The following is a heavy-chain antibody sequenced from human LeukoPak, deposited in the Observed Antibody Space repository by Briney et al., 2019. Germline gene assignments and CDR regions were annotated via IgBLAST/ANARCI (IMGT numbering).Heavy chain of an antibody. CDR3: ARWDGYDILIGPFDY. D-gene: IGHD3-9*01. V-gene: IGHV1-2*02. CDR1: GYTFTGYY. CDR2: INPNSGGT. J-gene: IGHJ4*02. Sequence: ASVKVSCKASGYTFTGYYMHWVRQAPGQGLEWMGWINPNSGGTNYAQKFQGRVTMTRDTSISTAYMELSRLRSDDTAVYYCARWDGYDILIGPFDYWGQGTLVTVSS.